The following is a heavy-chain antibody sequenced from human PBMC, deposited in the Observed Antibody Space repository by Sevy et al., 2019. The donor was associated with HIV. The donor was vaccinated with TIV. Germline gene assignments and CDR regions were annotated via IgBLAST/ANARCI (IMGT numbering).Heavy chain of an antibody. CDR1: GGDFNSNV. D-gene: IGHD3-3*01. V-gene: IGHV1-69*13. CDR2: IIPMSGTA. Sequence: ASVKVSCKASGGDFNSNVITWVRQAPGQGLEWMGGIIPMSGTAKYAQKFQDRVTITADESTTTTYMELSSLRSEDTAVYFCATVGDTLTFCYSTSCYFNWFDPWGQGTLVTVSS. J-gene: IGHJ5*02. CDR3: ATVGDTLTFCYSTSCYFNWFDP.